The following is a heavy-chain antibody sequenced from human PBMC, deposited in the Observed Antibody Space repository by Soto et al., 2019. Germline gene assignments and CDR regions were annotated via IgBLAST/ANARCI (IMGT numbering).Heavy chain of an antibody. CDR3: ARDSSVGLYYYGMDV. V-gene: IGHV3-74*01. CDR2: INSDGSST. J-gene: IGHJ6*02. Sequence: GGSLRLSCAASGFTFSSYWMHWVRQAPGKGLVWVSRINSDGSSTSYADSVKGRFTISRDNAKNTLYLQMNSLRAEDTAVYYCARDSSVGLYYYGMDVWGQGTTVTVSS. CDR1: GFTFSSYW.